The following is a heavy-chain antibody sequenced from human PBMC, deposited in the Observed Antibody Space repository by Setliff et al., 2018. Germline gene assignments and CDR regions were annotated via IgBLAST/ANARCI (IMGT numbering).Heavy chain of an antibody. D-gene: IGHD1-1*01. CDR2: INHTGSG. CDR1: GASFSGTY. V-gene: IGHV4-34*01. Sequence: KASETLSLTCAVYGASFSGTYCSWIRQSPGKGLEWIGEINHTGSGDYNPSFKSRVTISVDTSKKQFSLTLTSVTAADTALYYCRQAVVGRDVFDIWGQGTVVTVSS. CDR3: RQAVVGRDVFDI. J-gene: IGHJ3*02.